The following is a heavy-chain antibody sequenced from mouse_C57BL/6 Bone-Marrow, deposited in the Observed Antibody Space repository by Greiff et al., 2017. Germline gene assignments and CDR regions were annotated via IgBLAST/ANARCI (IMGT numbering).Heavy chain of an antibody. CDR2: ISNLAYSI. V-gene: IGHV5-15*01. CDR3: ARPYGSRGYFDV. D-gene: IGHD1-1*01. J-gene: IGHJ1*03. CDR1: GFTFSDYG. Sequence: DVMLVESGGGLVQPGGSLKLSCAASGFTFSDYGMAWVRQAPRKGPEWVAFISNLAYSIYYADTVTGRFTISRENAKNTLYLEMSSLRSEDTAMYYCARPYGSRGYFDVWGTGTTVTVSS.